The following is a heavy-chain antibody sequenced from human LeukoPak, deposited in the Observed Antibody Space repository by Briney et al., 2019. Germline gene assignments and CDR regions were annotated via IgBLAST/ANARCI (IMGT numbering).Heavy chain of an antibody. J-gene: IGHJ4*02. Sequence: GGSLRLSCAASGFTVSSNYMSWVRQAPGKGLEWVSIIYSGGSTYYADSVKGRFSISRDNPKNTLYLQMNSLRAEDTAVYYCARDDGAGGPFDYWGQGTLVSVSS. D-gene: IGHD3-10*01. CDR1: GFTVSSNY. CDR3: ARDDGAGGPFDY. CDR2: IYSGGST. V-gene: IGHV3-66*01.